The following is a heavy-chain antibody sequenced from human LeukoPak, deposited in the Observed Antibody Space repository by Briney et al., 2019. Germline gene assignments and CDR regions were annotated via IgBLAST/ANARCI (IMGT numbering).Heavy chain of an antibody. D-gene: IGHD3-22*01. CDR1: GFTFSSYS. V-gene: IGHV3-23*01. CDR3: ARDGLYYDISNWFDP. Sequence: GGSLRLSCAASGFTFSSYSMNWVRQAPGKGLEWVSAISGSGGSTYYADSVKGRFTISRDNSKNTLYLQMNSLRAEDTAVYYCARDGLYYDISNWFDPWGQGTLVTVSS. J-gene: IGHJ5*02. CDR2: ISGSGGST.